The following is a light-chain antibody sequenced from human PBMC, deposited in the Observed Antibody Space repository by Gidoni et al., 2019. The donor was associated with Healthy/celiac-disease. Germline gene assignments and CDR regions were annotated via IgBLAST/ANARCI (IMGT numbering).Light chain of an antibody. CDR2: LNSDGSH. CDR3: QTWGTGSHVV. J-gene: IGLJ2*01. V-gene: IGLV4-69*01. CDR1: SGHSSYA. Sequence: QLVLTQSPSASASLGASVKLTCTLSSGHSSYAIAWHQQQPEKGPRYLMKLNSDGSHSKGDGIPDRFSGSSSGAERYLTISSLQSEDEADYYCQTWGTGSHVVFGGGTKLTV.